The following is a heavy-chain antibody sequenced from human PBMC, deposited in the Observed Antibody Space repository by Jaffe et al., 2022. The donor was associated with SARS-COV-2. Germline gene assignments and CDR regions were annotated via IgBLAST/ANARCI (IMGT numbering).Heavy chain of an antibody. D-gene: IGHD6-13*01. Sequence: QVQLVESGGGVVQPGRSLRLSCAASGFTFSSYGMHWVRQAPGKGLEWVAVIWYDGSNKYYADSVKGRFTISRDNSKNTLYLQMNSLRAEDTAVYYCARDRGVSSSWYYFDYWGQGTLVTVSS. CDR3: ARDRGVSSSWYYFDY. CDR1: GFTFSSYG. CDR2: IWYDGSNK. V-gene: IGHV3-33*01. J-gene: IGHJ4*02.